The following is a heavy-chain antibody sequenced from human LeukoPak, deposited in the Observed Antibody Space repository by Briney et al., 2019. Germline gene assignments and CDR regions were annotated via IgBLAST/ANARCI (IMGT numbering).Heavy chain of an antibody. CDR2: ISGSGSTR. D-gene: IGHD3-3*01. Sequence: PGGALRLSCAASGFTCRDYYMSWIRQAPGKGLEGVSYISGSGSTRYYADSVKGRFTISRDNDKNSLYLQMNSLRAEDTAVYYCARGPDPYYDFWSGYYTYYYYYYMDVWGKGTTVTVSS. CDR3: ARGPDPYYDFWSGYYTYYYYYYMDV. CDR1: GFTCRDYY. V-gene: IGHV3-11*04. J-gene: IGHJ6*03.